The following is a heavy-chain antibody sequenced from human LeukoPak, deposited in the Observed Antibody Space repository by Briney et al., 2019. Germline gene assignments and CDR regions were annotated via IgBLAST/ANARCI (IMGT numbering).Heavy chain of an antibody. Sequence: GGSLRLSCAASGFTFSSYAMSWVRQAPGEGLEWVANTGQTGIENYYVDSVKGRFTISRDNTKNSVFLQMNSLRAEDTAVYYCAREGDAFDIWGQGTMVTVSS. V-gene: IGHV3-7*01. D-gene: IGHD3-10*01. J-gene: IGHJ3*02. CDR1: GFTFSSYA. CDR2: TGQTGIEN. CDR3: AREGDAFDI.